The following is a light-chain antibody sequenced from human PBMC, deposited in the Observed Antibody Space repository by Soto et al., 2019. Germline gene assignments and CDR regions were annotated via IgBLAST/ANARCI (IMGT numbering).Light chain of an antibody. CDR3: QSYDSSLSGSNV. V-gene: IGLV1-40*01. CDR2: GNS. Sequence: QSVLTQPPSVSGAPGQRVTISCTGSSSNIGAGYDVHWYQQLPGTAPKLLIYGNSNRPSGVPDRFSGSKSGTSASLAITGLQAVDEADYYCQSYDSSLSGSNVFGGGTKLTVL. J-gene: IGLJ3*02. CDR1: SSNIGAGYD.